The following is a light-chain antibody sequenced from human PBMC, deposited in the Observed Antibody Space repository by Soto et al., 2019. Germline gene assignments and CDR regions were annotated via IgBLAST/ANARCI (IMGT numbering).Light chain of an antibody. V-gene: IGKV3-20*01. Sequence: EIVLRQSPGTLSLSPGERATLSFRASQSVSSSYLAWYQQKPGQAPRLLIYGASSRATGIPDRFSGSGSGTDFTLTISRLEPEDFAVYYCQQYGSSTITFGQGTRLEIK. J-gene: IGKJ5*01. CDR2: GAS. CDR1: QSVSSSY. CDR3: QQYGSSTIT.